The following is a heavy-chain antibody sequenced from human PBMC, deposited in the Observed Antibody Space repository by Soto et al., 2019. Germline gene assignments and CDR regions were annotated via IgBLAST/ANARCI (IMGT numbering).Heavy chain of an antibody. CDR2: ISWDGLAQ. Sequence: GGSLRLSCAASGFTFSSYAMHWVRQAPGMGLEWVAVISWDGLAQYYGDSVRGRFTISRDNSQSTLYLQMNSLRTEDTAIYYCAKETIQVGGPNYFDYWGQGVLVTVSS. D-gene: IGHD1-1*01. CDR1: GFTFSSYA. CDR3: AKETIQVGGPNYFDY. V-gene: IGHV3-30*18. J-gene: IGHJ4*02.